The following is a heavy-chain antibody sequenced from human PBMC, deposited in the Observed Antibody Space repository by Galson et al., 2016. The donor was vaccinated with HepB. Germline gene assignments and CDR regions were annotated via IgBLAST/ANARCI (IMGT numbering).Heavy chain of an antibody. V-gene: IGHV3-7*01. CDR3: ARGVNYGIFDR. CDR2: IKEDGSVK. Sequence: SLRLSCAASGFSLSTYWVAWVRQAPGKGLEWVANIKEDGSVKYYVDSVKGRFIISRDNAKNALYLQLNSLRAEDTAVYYCARGVNYGIFDRWGQGTLVTVSS. J-gene: IGHJ4*02. D-gene: IGHD3-10*01. CDR1: GFSLSTYW.